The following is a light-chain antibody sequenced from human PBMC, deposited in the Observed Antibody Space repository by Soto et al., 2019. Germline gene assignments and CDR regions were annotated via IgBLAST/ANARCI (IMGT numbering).Light chain of an antibody. Sequence: EIVMTQSPATLSVSPGERATLSCRASQSFSSNLAWYQQKPGQPPRLLVYGASTRATGIPARFSGSGSGTEFTLTIRSLKYEDFTVDYCQQYNNWPQTFGQGNKLEIK. CDR3: QQYNNWPQT. CDR1: QSFSSN. CDR2: GAS. J-gene: IGKJ2*01. V-gene: IGKV3-15*01.